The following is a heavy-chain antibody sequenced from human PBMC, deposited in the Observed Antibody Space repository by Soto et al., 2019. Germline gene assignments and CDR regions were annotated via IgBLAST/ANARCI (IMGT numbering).Heavy chain of an antibody. J-gene: IGHJ6*02. D-gene: IGHD2-2*02. CDR3: ARGQGAAIGDYYYHGMDV. CDR1: GFIFSGSA. CDR2: IRSRANNFAT. Sequence: VGSLRLSCAASGFIFSGSAIHWVRQASGKGLEWVGRIRSRANNFATSSAASVKGRFTFSRDDSKDTAYLQMNTLKPEDTAVYYCARGQGAAIGDYYYHGMDVWGQGTTVTVSS. V-gene: IGHV3-73*01.